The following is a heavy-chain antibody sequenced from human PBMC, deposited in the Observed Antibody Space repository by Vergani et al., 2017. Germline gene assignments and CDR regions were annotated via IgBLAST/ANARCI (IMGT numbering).Heavy chain of an antibody. CDR2: IYTSGST. D-gene: IGHD2-2*01. J-gene: IGHJ3*02. Sequence: QVQLQESGPGLVKPSQTLSLTCTVPGGSISSGTYYWSWIRQPAGKGLEWIGRIYTSGSTNYNPSLKSRVSMSLDTSKNQFSLKLSSVTAADTAVFYCAREAYCSSTSCPHDAFDIWGQGTMVTVSS. V-gene: IGHV4-61*02. CDR3: AREAYCSSTSCPHDAFDI. CDR1: GGSISSGTYY.